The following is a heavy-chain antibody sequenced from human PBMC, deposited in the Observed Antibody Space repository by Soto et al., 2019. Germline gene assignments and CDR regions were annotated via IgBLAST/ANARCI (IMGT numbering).Heavy chain of an antibody. V-gene: IGHV1-18*01. Sequence: QVQLVQSGDEVKKPGASVKVTCKASGYIFVNYGIAWVRQAPGQGLEWMGWISPYTGNTHSASKVQGRLTMTTDTSTSTAYMDLGSLTSDDTAVYYCVMVDNYVSPTPQDVWGQGTTVTVSS. CDR3: VMVDNYVSPTPQDV. D-gene: IGHD3-16*01. CDR1: GYIFVNYG. CDR2: ISPYTGNT. J-gene: IGHJ6*02.